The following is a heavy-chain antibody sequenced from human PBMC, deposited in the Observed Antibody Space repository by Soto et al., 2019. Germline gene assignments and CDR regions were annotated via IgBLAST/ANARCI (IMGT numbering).Heavy chain of an antibody. CDR2: ISGSGGST. Sequence: LRLSCAASGFTFSSYAMSWVRQAPGKGLEWVSAISGSGGSTYYADSVKGRFTISRDNSKNTLYLQMNSLRAEDTAVYYCAKDPYRSSSWYWFDPWGQGTLVTVSS. CDR1: GFTFSSYA. J-gene: IGHJ5*02. D-gene: IGHD6-13*01. V-gene: IGHV3-23*01. CDR3: AKDPYRSSSWYWFDP.